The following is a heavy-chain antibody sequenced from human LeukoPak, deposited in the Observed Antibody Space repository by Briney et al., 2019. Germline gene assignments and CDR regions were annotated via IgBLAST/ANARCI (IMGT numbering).Heavy chain of an antibody. CDR1: GFTFSSYE. D-gene: IGHD3-3*01. CDR2: VHLDGRT. CDR3: AREGGFYRPLDY. J-gene: IGHJ4*02. V-gene: IGHV4-4*02. Sequence: KPGGSLRLSCAASGFTFSSYEMNWVRQAPGKGLEWIGEVHLDGRTNYNPSLKSRLIMSVDLPENHISLKLTSVTAADTAVYYCAREGGFYRPLDYSGQGTLVTVSS.